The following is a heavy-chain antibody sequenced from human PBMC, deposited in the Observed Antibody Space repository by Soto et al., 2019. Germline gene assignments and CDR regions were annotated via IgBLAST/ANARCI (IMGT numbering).Heavy chain of an antibody. V-gene: IGHV4-59*01. J-gene: IGHJ5*02. CDR1: GGSISSYY. CDR3: ARDGGSSGWLGVNWFDP. D-gene: IGHD6-19*01. Sequence: SETLSLTCTVSGGSISSYYWSWIRQPPGKGLEWIGYIYYSGSTNYNPSLKSRVTISVDTSKNQFSLKLSSVTAADTAVYYCARDGGSSGWLGVNWFDPWGQGTLVTVSS. CDR2: IYYSGST.